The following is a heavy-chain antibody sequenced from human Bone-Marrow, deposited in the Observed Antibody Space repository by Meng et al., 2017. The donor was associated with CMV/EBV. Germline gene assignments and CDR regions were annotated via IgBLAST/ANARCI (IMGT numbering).Heavy chain of an antibody. J-gene: IGHJ4*02. Sequence: GGFINSPTRWAWVRPSPGKGLEWIGEIYYRGSTNYNPSLESRVTISLDESKNQFSLRLSSVTAADTAIYFCARRVPRGDYGGNSGDYWGQGFLVTVSS. CDR2: IYYRGST. CDR1: GGFINSPTR. D-gene: IGHD4-23*01. V-gene: IGHV4-4*01. CDR3: ARRVPRGDYGGNSGDY.